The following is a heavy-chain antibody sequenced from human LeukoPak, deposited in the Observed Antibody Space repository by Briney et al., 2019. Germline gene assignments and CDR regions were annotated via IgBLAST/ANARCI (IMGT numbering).Heavy chain of an antibody. CDR1: GFTFNDHY. CDR2: IRNRANSYTT. Sequence: GGSLRLSCAASGFTFNDHYMDWLRQAPGKGLEWVGRIRNRANSYTTEYAASVKGRFTISRDDSQNSVYLHMNSLKSEDTAVWYCARGNIAVAGFDYWGQGTLVTVSS. CDR3: ARGNIAVAGFDY. J-gene: IGHJ4*02. D-gene: IGHD6-19*01. V-gene: IGHV3-72*01.